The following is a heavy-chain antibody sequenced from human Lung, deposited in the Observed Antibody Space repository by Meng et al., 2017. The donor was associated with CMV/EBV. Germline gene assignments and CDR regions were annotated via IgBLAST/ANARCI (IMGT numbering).Heavy chain of an antibody. V-gene: IGHV1-2*02. CDR3: ARIASSGSYYPFDY. CDR1: GYTFTGYY. D-gene: IGHD1-26*01. CDR2: INPNSGGT. Sequence: KASGYTFTGYYRHWVRQAPGQGLEWMGWINPNSGGTNYAQKFQGRVTMTRDTSISTAYVELSRLRSDDTAVYYCARIASSGSYYPFDYWGQGTLVTVSS. J-gene: IGHJ4*02.